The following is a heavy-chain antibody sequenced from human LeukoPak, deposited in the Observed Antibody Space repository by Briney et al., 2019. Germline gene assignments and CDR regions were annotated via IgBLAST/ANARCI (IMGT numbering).Heavy chain of an antibody. CDR3: ARDLRAAAGTNWIDP. V-gene: IGHV4-59*01. J-gene: IGHJ5*02. Sequence: SETLSLTCTVSGGSISSYYWSWLRQPPGKGLEWIGYIYYSWSTNYNPSLKSRFTISVDTSKTQFSLKLSSVTAADTAVYYCARDLRAAAGTNWIDPWGQGTLVTVSS. CDR2: IYYSWST. D-gene: IGHD6-13*01. CDR1: GGSISSYY.